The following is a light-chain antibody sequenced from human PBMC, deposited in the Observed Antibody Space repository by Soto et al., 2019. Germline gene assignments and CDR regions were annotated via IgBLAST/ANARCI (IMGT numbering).Light chain of an antibody. V-gene: IGLV1-47*01. J-gene: IGLJ3*02. Sequence: QSVLTQPPSASGTPGQRVTISCSGSSSNIRSNYVYWYQQLPGTAPKLLIYRNNQRPSGVPDRFSASKSGTSASLAISGLRSEDEADYHCAAWDDSLSGPVFGGGTKLTVL. CDR3: AAWDDSLSGPV. CDR1: SSNIRSNY. CDR2: RNN.